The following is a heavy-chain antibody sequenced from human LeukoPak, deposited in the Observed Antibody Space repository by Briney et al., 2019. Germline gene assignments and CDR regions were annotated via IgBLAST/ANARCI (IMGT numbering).Heavy chain of an antibody. Sequence: PSETLSLTCTVSGGSIGSYHWNWIRQPPGKGLEWIGIAFYSGGTNYNPSLKSRVAISGDTSKNQFALKLSPVTAADTAVYYCAAPFGGYVLDYWGQGALVIVSS. CDR2: AFYSGGT. V-gene: IGHV4-59*01. CDR3: AAPFGGYVLDY. J-gene: IGHJ4*02. CDR1: GGSIGSYH. D-gene: IGHD5-12*01.